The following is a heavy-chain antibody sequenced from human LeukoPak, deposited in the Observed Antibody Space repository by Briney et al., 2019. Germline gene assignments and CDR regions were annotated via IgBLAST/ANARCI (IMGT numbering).Heavy chain of an antibody. V-gene: IGHV3-23*01. Sequence: PGGSLRLSCAAPGLTLSSKCMSWVRQAPGKGLEWVSGISGSGGSTYHADSVKGRFTISRDNSKNTLYLQMNSLRAEDTAVYYCAKELDSSGHFDYWGQGTLVTVSS. CDR2: ISGSGGST. CDR1: GLTLSSKC. J-gene: IGHJ4*02. D-gene: IGHD3-22*01. CDR3: AKELDSSGHFDY.